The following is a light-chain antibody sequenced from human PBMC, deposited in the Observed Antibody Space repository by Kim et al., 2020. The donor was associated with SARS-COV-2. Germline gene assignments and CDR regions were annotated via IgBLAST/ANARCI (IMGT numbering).Light chain of an antibody. Sequence: EIVMTQSPDTLSASPGETATLSCRASQSVSIDLAWYQQKLGQTPRLLIYGASTRATGIPARFSGSGSGTEFTLTISSLQSEDFAVYYCQQYNKWVTFGGGTKVDIK. CDR3: QQYNKWVT. V-gene: IGKV3-15*01. J-gene: IGKJ4*01. CDR2: GAS. CDR1: QSVSID.